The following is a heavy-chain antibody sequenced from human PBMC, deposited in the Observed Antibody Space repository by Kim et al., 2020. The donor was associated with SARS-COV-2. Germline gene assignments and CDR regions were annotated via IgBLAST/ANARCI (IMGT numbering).Heavy chain of an antibody. CDR1: GFTFSSYS. D-gene: IGHD3-22*01. CDR2: ISSSSSTI. Sequence: GGSLRLSCAASGFTFSSYSMNWVRQAPGKGLEWVSYISSSSSTIYYADSVKGRFTISRDNAKNSLYLQMNSLRDEDTAVYYCAREPNNYYDSSGYYCAFDIWGQGTMVTVSS. J-gene: IGHJ3*02. CDR3: AREPNNYYDSSGYYCAFDI. V-gene: IGHV3-48*02.